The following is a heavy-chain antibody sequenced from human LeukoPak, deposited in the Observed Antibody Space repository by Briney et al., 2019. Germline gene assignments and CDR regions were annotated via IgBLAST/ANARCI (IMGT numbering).Heavy chain of an antibody. J-gene: IGHJ5*02. D-gene: IGHD3-10*01. CDR3: ARAGAWQIDP. Sequence: SETLSLTCTVSGGSISSYYWSWIRQPPGKGLEWIGHIFYTGSSNYNPSLRSRVTISLDRSKNQFSLRLTSVTAADTAVYYCARAGAWQIDPWGQGTLVTVSS. V-gene: IGHV4-59*01. CDR2: IFYTGSS. CDR1: GGSISSYY.